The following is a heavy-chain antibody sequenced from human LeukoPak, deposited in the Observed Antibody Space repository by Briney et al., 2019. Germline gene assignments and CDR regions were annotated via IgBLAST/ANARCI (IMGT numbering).Heavy chain of an antibody. CDR3: ARRSYTSGYYYFDY. CDR2: IYYSGST. J-gene: IGHJ4*02. CDR1: GGSISSYY. D-gene: IGHD3-22*01. Sequence: SETLSLTCTVSGGSISSYYWSWIRQPPGKGLEWIGYIYYSGSTNYNPSLKSRVTISADTSKNQFSLKLSFVTAADTAEYYCARRSYTSGYYYFDYWGQGTLVTVSS. V-gene: IGHV4-59*08.